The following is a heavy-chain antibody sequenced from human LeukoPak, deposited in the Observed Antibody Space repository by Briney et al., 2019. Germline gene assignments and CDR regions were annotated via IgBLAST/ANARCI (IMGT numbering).Heavy chain of an antibody. J-gene: IGHJ4*02. CDR3: ARDLSSSSVEPLFDY. D-gene: IGHD6-6*01. V-gene: IGHV3-30-3*01. Sequence: GGSLRLSCAASGFTFSSYAMHWVRQAPGKGLEWVAVISYDGGNKYYADSVKGRFTISRDNSKNTLYLQMNSLRAEDTAVYYCARDLSSSSVEPLFDYWGQGTLVTVSS. CDR1: GFTFSSYA. CDR2: ISYDGGNK.